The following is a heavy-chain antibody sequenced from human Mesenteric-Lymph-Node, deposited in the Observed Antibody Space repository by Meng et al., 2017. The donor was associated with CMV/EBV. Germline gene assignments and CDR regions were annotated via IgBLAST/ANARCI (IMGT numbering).Heavy chain of an antibody. Sequence: SSGDSVSNNWSCWAWLRLSLSGGLEWLGRIYYRSKLYNYYAASSKIRITSNPDSSKNHFSLQLNSVTPDYTSVYYCVGIRDCYNHPWGQGTLVTVSS. CDR2: IYYRSKLYN. V-gene: IGHV6-1*01. J-gene: IGHJ5*02. CDR3: VGIRDCYNHP. CDR1: GDSVSNNWSC. D-gene: IGHD5-24*01.